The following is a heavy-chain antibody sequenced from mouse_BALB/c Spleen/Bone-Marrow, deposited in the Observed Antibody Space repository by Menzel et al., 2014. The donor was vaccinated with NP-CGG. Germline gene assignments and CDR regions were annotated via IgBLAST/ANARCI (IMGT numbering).Heavy chain of an antibody. V-gene: IGHV2-9*02. CDR1: GFSLTSYG. CDR2: IWAGGST. J-gene: IGHJ4*01. CDR3: ARGSYYEGAMDY. D-gene: IGHD1-1*01. Sequence: VQGVESGPGLVAPSQSLSITCTVSGFSLTSYGVHWVRQPPGKVLEWLGVIWAGGSTNYNSALMSRLSISKDNSKSQVVLKMNSLQTDDTAMYYCARGSYYEGAMDYWGQGTSVTVSS.